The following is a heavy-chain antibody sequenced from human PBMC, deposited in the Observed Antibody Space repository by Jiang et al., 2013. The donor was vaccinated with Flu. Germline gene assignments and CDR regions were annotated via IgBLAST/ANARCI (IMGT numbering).Heavy chain of an antibody. Sequence: SGAEVKKPGASVKVSCKASGYTFTSYAMHWVRQAPGQRLEWMGWINAGNGNTKYSQKFQGRVTITRDTSASTAYMELSSLRSEDTAVYYCARWGGYSYDSCFDYWGQGTLVTVSS. CDR2: INAGNGNT. CDR1: GYTFTSYA. V-gene: IGHV1-3*01. D-gene: IGHD5-18*01. CDR3: ARWGGYSYDSCFDY. J-gene: IGHJ4*02.